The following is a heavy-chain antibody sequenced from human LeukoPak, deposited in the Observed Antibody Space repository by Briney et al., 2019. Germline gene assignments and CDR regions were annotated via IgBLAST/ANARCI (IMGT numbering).Heavy chain of an antibody. CDR2: TYYRSKWYN. CDR3: ARGSGSYYGYYYGMDV. CDR1: GDSVSSNSAA. V-gene: IGHV6-1*01. J-gene: IGHJ6*02. D-gene: IGHD1-26*01. Sequence: SQTLSLTRAISGDSVSSNSAAWNWIRQSPSRGLEWLGRTYYRSKWYNDYAVSVKSRITINPDTSKNQFSLQLNSVTPEDTAVYYCARGSGSYYGYYYGMDVWGQGTTVTVSS.